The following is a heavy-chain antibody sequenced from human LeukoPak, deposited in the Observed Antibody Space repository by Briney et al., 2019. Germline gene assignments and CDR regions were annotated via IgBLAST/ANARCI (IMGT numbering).Heavy chain of an antibody. V-gene: IGHV4-59*08. Sequence: SETLSLTCTVSGGSMRSHYWNWIRQPPGTGLEWLGYISYTGSTNYNPSLMSRLTMSVDTSNHHFSVRLSSVTAADTAVYYCVRSAFYDSSRFDAFDIWGQGTPVTVSS. D-gene: IGHD3-22*01. CDR1: GGSMRSHY. CDR3: VRSAFYDSSRFDAFDI. CDR2: ISYTGST. J-gene: IGHJ3*02.